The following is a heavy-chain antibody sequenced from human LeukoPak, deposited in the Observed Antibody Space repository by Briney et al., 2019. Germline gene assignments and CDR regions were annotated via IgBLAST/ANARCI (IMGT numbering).Heavy chain of an antibody. CDR3: ARGELRHFDY. CDR2: IYYSGST. D-gene: IGHD1-7*01. CDR1: GGSISSSSYY. J-gene: IGHJ4*02. V-gene: IGHV4-39*07. Sequence: SETLSLTCTVSGGSISSSSYYWGWIRQPPGEGLEWIGSIYYSGSTYYNPSLKSRVTISVDTSKNQFSLKLSSVTAADTAVYYCARGELRHFDYWGQGTLVTVSS.